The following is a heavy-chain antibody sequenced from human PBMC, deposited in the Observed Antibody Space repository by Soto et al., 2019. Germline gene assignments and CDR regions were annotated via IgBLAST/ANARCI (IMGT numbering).Heavy chain of an antibody. J-gene: IGHJ3*02. CDR3: ARAAGYCTNGVCYHAFDI. Sequence: QVQLVQSGAEVKKPGSSVKVSCKASGGTFSSYTISWVRQAPGQGLEWMGRIIPILGIANYAQKFQGRVTITADKSTSTAYMELSSLRSEDTAVYYCARAAGYCTNGVCYHAFDIWGQGTMVTVSS. V-gene: IGHV1-69*02. CDR2: IIPILGIA. CDR1: GGTFSSYT. D-gene: IGHD2-8*01.